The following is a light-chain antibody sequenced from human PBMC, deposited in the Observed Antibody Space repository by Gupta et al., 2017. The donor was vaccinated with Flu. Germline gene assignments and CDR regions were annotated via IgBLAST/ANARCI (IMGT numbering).Light chain of an antibody. CDR2: DVT. Sequence: SATISCTGTSDDVGHYNYVSWYQQHPAKAPKLMIYDVTKRPSGVPDRFSGSMSGNTASLTISGLQAEDEADYYCCSYAGSYTFVFGGGTKLTVL. V-gene: IGLV2-11*01. CDR1: SDDVGHYNY. CDR3: CSYAGSYTFV. J-gene: IGLJ3*02.